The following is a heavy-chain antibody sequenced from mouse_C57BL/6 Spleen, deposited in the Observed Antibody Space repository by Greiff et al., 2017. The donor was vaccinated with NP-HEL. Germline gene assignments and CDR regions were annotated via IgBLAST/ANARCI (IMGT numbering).Heavy chain of an antibody. D-gene: IGHD2-12*01. J-gene: IGHJ2*01. V-gene: IGHV1-7*01. CDR2: INPTSGYT. CDR3: ARSVISLDF. Sequence: VQLQQSGAEVAKPGASVKLSCKASGYIFTNFWMHWVKQRPGQGLEWIGYINPTSGYTKYNQKFKDKATLTADKSSSTAYMQLSSLTYEDSAVYYCARSVISLDFWGQGSTLTVSS. CDR1: GYIFTNFW.